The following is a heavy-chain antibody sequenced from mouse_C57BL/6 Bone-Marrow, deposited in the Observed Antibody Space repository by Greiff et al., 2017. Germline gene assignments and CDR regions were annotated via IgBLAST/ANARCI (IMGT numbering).Heavy chain of an antibody. Sequence: EVNVVESGGGLVKPGGSLKLSCAASGFTFSSYTMSWVRQTPEKRLEWVATISGGGGNTYYPDSVKGRFTISRDNAKNTLYLQMSSLRSEDTALYYCARQKPMDYWGQGTSVTVSS. V-gene: IGHV5-9*01. CDR1: GFTFSSYT. CDR2: ISGGGGNT. J-gene: IGHJ4*01. CDR3: ARQKPMDY.